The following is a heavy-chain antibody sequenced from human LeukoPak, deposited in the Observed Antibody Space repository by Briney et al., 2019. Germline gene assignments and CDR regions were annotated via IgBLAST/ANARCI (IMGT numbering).Heavy chain of an antibody. Sequence: GGSLRLSCAASGFTFSTYSMNWVRQAPGKGLEWVSHIRSSSETFYADSVKGRFTISRDNARNSLYLQMNNLRGEDTAIYYCARDAGNSGYGCDLWGQGTLVTVSS. D-gene: IGHD5-12*01. J-gene: IGHJ5*02. CDR2: IRSSSET. CDR1: GFTFSTYS. V-gene: IGHV3-48*01. CDR3: ARDAGNSGYGCDL.